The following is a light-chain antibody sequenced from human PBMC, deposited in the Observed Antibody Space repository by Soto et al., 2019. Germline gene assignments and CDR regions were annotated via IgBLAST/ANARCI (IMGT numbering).Light chain of an antibody. CDR2: LTSDGSH. Sequence: QTVVTQSPSASASLGASVKLTCTLSSGHSSYAIAWHQQQPEKGPRYLMKLTSDGSHSKGAGIPDRFSGSSSGAERYLTISSLQSEDEADYYCQTWGTGIQDVVFGGGTKLTVL. CDR3: QTWGTGIQDVV. J-gene: IGLJ2*01. CDR1: SGHSSYA. V-gene: IGLV4-69*01.